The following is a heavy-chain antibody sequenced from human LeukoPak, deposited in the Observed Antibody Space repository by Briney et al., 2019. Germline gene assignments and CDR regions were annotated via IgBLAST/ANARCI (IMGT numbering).Heavy chain of an antibody. D-gene: IGHD3-9*01. CDR1: GLTFSSYS. CDR2: ISSSGSTM. V-gene: IGHV3-48*04. CDR3: TRGYDISGY. Sequence: GGSLRLSCAASGLTFSSYSMNWVRQAPGKGLEWLSYISSSGSTMYYADSVKGRFTISRDNGKNLLHLQMNSLRVEDTAMYYCTRGYDISGYWGQGTVVTVSS. J-gene: IGHJ4*02.